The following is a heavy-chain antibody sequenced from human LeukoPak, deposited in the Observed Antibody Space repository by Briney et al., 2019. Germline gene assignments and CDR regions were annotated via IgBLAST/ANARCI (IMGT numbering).Heavy chain of an antibody. Sequence: GGSLRLSCAASGFTFSSYSMNWVRQAPGKGLEWVSSISSSSSYIYYADSVKGRFTISRDNAKNSLYLQMNSLRAEDTAVYYCARGLRKGRYFDYWGQGTLVTASS. CDR2: ISSSSSYI. CDR1: GFTFSSYS. CDR3: ARGLRKGRYFDY. V-gene: IGHV3-21*01. D-gene: IGHD3-16*01. J-gene: IGHJ4*02.